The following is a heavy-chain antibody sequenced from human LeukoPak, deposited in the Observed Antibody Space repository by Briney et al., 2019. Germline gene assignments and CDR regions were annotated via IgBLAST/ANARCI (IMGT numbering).Heavy chain of an antibody. Sequence: PGGSLRLSCAASGFTFSSYAMSWVRQAPGKGLEWVSYISSSSSTIYYADSVKGRFTISRDNAKNSLYLQMNSLRDEDTAVYYCAREKRDVWGQGTNLIQHAFDIWGQGTMVTVSS. J-gene: IGHJ3*02. CDR3: AREKRDVWGQGTNLIQHAFDI. CDR2: ISSSSSTI. D-gene: IGHD3-16*01. CDR1: GFTFSSYA. V-gene: IGHV3-48*02.